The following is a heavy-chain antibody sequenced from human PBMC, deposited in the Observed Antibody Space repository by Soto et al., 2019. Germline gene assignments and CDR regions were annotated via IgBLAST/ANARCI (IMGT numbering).Heavy chain of an antibody. J-gene: IGHJ6*02. CDR2: IYYSGST. Sequence: SETLSLTCTVSGGSISSYYGSWIRQPPGKGLEWIGYIYYSGSTNYNPSLKSRVTISVDTSKNQFSLKLSSVTAADTAVYYCARGGSDYYYYGMDVWGQGTTVTVSS. CDR1: GGSISSYY. CDR3: ARGGSDYYYYGMDV. V-gene: IGHV4-59*01. D-gene: IGHD3-16*01.